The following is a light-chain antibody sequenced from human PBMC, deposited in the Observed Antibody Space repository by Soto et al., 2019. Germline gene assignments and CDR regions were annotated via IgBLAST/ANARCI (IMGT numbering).Light chain of an antibody. V-gene: IGKV3-11*01. CDR3: QQRYSRLN. CDR1: PSVSNY. CDR2: DAS. Sequence: DIVLTQSPATLSLSPGERATLSFRASPSVSNYLAWYQQKPGQAPRLLIYDASNRAPGIPARCSGSRSGAAFSRNISSLEPADFAVYYCQQRYSRLNFGGGTMVEIK. J-gene: IGKJ4*01.